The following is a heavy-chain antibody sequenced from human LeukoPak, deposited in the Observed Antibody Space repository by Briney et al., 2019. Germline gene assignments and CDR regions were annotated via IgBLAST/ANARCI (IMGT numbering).Heavy chain of an antibody. V-gene: IGHV4-34*01. CDR3: ARLSSLRYFDWLKYGWFDP. Sequence: SETLSLTCAVYGGSFSGYYWSWIRQPPGKGLEWIGEINHSGSTNYNPSLKSRVTISVDTSKNQFSLKLSSVTAADTAVYYCARLSSLRYFDWLKYGWFDPWGQGTLVTVSS. D-gene: IGHD3-9*01. CDR1: GGSFSGYY. J-gene: IGHJ5*02. CDR2: INHSGST.